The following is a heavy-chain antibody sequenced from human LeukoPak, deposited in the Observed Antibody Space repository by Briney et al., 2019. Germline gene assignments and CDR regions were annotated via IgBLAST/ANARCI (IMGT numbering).Heavy chain of an antibody. V-gene: IGHV1-18*01. CDR1: GYFFPSYG. Sequence: RASVKVSCKTSGYFFPSYGISWVRQAPGQGLEWIGWISAYNGNTNYAQKLQGRVTMTTDTSTSTAYMELRSLRSDDTAVYYCARGGGQQLALDYWGQGTLVTVSS. CDR2: ISAYNGNT. J-gene: IGHJ4*02. CDR3: ARGGGQQLALDY. D-gene: IGHD6-13*01.